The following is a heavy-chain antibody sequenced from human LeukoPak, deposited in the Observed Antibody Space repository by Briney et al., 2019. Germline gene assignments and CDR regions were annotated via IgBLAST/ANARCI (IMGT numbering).Heavy chain of an antibody. CDR1: GGSISSSSYY. CDR2: IYYSGST. D-gene: IGHD3-16*01. CDR3: ARLDSIHLITY. V-gene: IGHV4-39*01. Sequence: PSETLSLTCTVPGGSISSSSYYWGWLRQPPGKGLEWLGTIYYSGSTYYNPSLKSRVTISVDTSKNQFSLKLSSVTAADTAVYYCARLDSIHLITYWGQGTLVTVSS. J-gene: IGHJ4*02.